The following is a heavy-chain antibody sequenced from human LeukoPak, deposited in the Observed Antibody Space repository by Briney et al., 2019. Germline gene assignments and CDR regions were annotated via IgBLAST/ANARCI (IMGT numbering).Heavy chain of an antibody. CDR3: ARDQAPRMITFGGPRRWFDP. CDR2: INPKSGAT. D-gene: IGHD3-16*01. Sequence: GASVKVSCKTSGYVFINYYIHWVRLAPGQGLQWMGWINPKSGATNYAQSFQGRVTMTRDTSISTAYMELSRLRSDDTAVYYCARDQAPRMITFGGPRRWFDPWGQGTLVTVSS. CDR1: GYVFINYY. V-gene: IGHV1-2*02. J-gene: IGHJ5*02.